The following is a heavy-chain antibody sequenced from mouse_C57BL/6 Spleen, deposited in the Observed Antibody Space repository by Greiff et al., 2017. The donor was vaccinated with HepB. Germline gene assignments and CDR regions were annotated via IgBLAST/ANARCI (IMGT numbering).Heavy chain of an antibody. Sequence: DVHLVESGPGLVKPSQSLSLTCSVTGYSITSGYYWNWIRQFPGNKLEWMGYISYDGSNNYNPSLKNRISITRDTSKNQFFLKLNSVPTEDTATYYCARGSSSSYRLFDYWGQGTTLTVSS. CDR1: GYSITSGYY. CDR2: ISYDGSN. V-gene: IGHV3-6*01. J-gene: IGHJ2*01. CDR3: ARGSSSSYRLFDY. D-gene: IGHD1-1*01.